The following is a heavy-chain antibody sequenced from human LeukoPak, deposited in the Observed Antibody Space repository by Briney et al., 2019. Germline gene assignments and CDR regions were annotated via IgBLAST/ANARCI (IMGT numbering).Heavy chain of an antibody. J-gene: IGHJ3*02. D-gene: IGHD2-21*01. CDR1: GFTFSRFA. V-gene: IGHV3-74*01. Sequence: GGSLRLTCEASGFTFSRFAMTWVRQAPGKGLVWVSRTNTDGSSTTYADSVKGRFTISRDNAKNTLYLQMNSLRAEDTAVYYCARDSAYCGGDCYLFDIWGQGTMVTVSS. CDR3: ARDSAYCGGDCYLFDI. CDR2: TNTDGSST.